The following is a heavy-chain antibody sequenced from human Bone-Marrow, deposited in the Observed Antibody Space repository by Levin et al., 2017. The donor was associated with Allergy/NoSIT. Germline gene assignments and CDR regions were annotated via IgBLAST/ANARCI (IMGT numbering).Heavy chain of an antibody. V-gene: IGHV4-59*01. Sequence: NPGGSLRLSCTVSGGSIRNYHWSWVRQPPGKRLEWIGYVHDSGTTNYNPSLRSRVTFSRDTSKNQFSLKLSSVTAADTAVYFCEALPALGYHYGNDYWGRGTLVTVSS. CDR1: GGSIRNYH. D-gene: IGHD4-23*01. CDR3: EALPALGYHYGNDY. CDR2: VHDSGTT. J-gene: IGHJ4*02.